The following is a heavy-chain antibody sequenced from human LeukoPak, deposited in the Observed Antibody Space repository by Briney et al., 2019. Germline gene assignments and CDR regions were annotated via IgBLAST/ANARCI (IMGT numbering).Heavy chain of an antibody. J-gene: IGHJ3*02. D-gene: IGHD3-22*01. Sequence: AASVKVSCKVSGYTLTELSMHWVRQAPGKGLEWMGGFDPEDGETIYAQKFQGRVTMTEDTSTDTAYMELSSLRSEDTAVYYCARKGTYYYDSSGYYDAFDIWGQGTMATVSS. CDR1: GYTLTELS. CDR2: FDPEDGET. V-gene: IGHV1-24*01. CDR3: ARKGTYYYDSSGYYDAFDI.